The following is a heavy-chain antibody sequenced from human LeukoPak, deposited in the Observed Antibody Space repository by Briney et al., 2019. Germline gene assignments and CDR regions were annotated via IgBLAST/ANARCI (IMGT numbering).Heavy chain of an antibody. V-gene: IGHV3-7*01. J-gene: IGHJ6*02. Sequence: PGGPLTLSCAASGLTFSETWMSWVRQAPGQGLEWVAAIKEDGSEKDYVDSVKGRFTISRDNAKNSLYLQMNSLRAEDTAVYYCATYTHWVAGDVWGQGTTVSVSS. D-gene: IGHD3-16*01. CDR2: IKEDGSEK. CDR3: ATYTHWVAGDV. CDR1: GLTFSETW.